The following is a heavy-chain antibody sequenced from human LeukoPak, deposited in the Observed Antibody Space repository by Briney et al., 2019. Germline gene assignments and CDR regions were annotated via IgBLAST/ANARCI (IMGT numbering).Heavy chain of an antibody. Sequence: GGTLRLSCAASGFTFRNYGMNWVRQAPGKGLEWVSLIYSDGRTYYADSVKGRCTISRDNSKNTLYLQMNSLRVEDTAVYYCARGLFLSGYLDAFDIWGQGTVVTVSS. D-gene: IGHD3-22*01. J-gene: IGHJ3*02. CDR2: IYSDGRT. CDR1: GFTFRNYG. CDR3: ARGLFLSGYLDAFDI. V-gene: IGHV3-53*01.